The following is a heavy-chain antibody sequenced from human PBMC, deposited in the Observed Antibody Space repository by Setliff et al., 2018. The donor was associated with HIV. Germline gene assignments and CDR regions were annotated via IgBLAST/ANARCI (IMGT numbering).Heavy chain of an antibody. Sequence: SETLSLTCIVSGASISSQYWSWIRQPAGEGLEYIGRVHSTGTTIYNPSLKSRVTMSVDTSKNQLSLKLRSVTAADTAVYYCARARITMTGGRLEPYAFDRWGQGTKVTVSS. CDR1: GASISSQY. J-gene: IGHJ3*01. V-gene: IGHV4-4*07. CDR3: ARARITMTGGRLEPYAFDR. D-gene: IGHD3-22*01. CDR2: VHSTGTT.